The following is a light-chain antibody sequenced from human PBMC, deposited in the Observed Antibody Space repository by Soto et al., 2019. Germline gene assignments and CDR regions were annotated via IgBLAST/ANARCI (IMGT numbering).Light chain of an antibody. Sequence: QSVLTQPASVSGSSGQSITISCTGTRSDVGAYNYVSWYQQHPGKAPKLMIFAVTNRPSGVSNRFSGSKSGNTASLTISGLQAEDEADYYCSSYTGSKSYVFGTGTKVTVL. CDR3: SSYTGSKSYV. CDR2: AVT. V-gene: IGLV2-14*03. CDR1: RSDVGAYNY. J-gene: IGLJ1*01.